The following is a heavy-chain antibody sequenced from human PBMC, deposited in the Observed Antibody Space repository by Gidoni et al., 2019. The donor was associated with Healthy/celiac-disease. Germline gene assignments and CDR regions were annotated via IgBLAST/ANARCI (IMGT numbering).Heavy chain of an antibody. CDR2: ISYEGSNK. V-gene: IGHV3-30-3*01. CDR3: AREGGYYDSSGYSLDY. Sequence: QVQLVASGGGVVQPGRSLRLSCSASGFTFSSYAMHWVRQAPGKGLEWVAVISYEGSNKYYADSVKGRFTISRDNSKNTLYLQMNSLRAEDTAVYYCAREGGYYDSSGYSLDYWGQGTLVTVSS. CDR1: GFTFSSYA. D-gene: IGHD3-22*01. J-gene: IGHJ4*02.